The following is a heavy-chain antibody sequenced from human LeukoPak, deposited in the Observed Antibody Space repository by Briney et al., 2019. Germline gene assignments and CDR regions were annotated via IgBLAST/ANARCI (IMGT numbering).Heavy chain of an antibody. V-gene: IGHV3-23*01. Sequence: GGSLRLSCAASGFTFSSYAMSWVRQAPGKGLEWVSAISGSGGSTYYADSVKGRFTISRDNSKNTLYLQMNSPRAEDTAVYYCAKLMSPDYSNYIDYWGQGTLVTVSS. CDR1: GFTFSSYA. CDR3: AKLMSPDYSNYIDY. J-gene: IGHJ4*02. CDR2: ISGSGGST. D-gene: IGHD4-11*01.